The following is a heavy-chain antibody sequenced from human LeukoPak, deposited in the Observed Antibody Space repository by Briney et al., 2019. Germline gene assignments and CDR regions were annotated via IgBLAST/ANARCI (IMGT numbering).Heavy chain of an antibody. CDR1: GFTFSSYE. J-gene: IGHJ4*02. V-gene: IGHV3-48*03. CDR3: ARDHGSDWHYFDY. CDR2: ISSSGNTI. Sequence: PGGSLGLSCAASGFTFSSYEMNWVRQAPGKGLEWVSYISSSGNTIYYADSVKGRFTISRDNAKNSLYLQMNSLRAEDTAVYYCARDHGSDWHYFDYWGQGTLVTVSS. D-gene: IGHD6-19*01.